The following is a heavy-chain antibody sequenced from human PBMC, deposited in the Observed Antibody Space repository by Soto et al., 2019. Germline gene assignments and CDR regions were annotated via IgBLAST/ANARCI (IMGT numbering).Heavy chain of an antibody. Sequence: QVQLVESGGGVVQPGRSLRLSCAASGFPFTSYGMHWVRQAPGKGLEWVAVISYDGSNKYYADSVKGRFTISRDNSKNTLHLQMNSLRAEDTAVYYCATAMVTPSGIDYWGQGTLVTVSS. V-gene: IGHV3-30*03. CDR3: ATAMVTPSGIDY. J-gene: IGHJ4*02. CDR2: ISYDGSNK. CDR1: GFPFTSYG. D-gene: IGHD2-21*02.